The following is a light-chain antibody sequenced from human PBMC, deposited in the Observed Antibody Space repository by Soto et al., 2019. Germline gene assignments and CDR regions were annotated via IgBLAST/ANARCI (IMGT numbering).Light chain of an antibody. Sequence: QSVLTQPASVSGSPGQSITISCTGTSSDVGGYNFVSWYQHHPGKAPKLMIYEVSNRPSGVSNRFSGSKSGNTASLTISGPQAEDEADYYCSSYTSTSTLVFGTGTKVTVL. CDR2: EVS. CDR1: SSDVGGYNF. CDR3: SSYTSTSTLV. J-gene: IGLJ1*01. V-gene: IGLV2-14*01.